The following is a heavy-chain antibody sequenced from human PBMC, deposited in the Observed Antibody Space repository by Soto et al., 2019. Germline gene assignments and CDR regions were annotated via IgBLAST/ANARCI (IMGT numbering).Heavy chain of an antibody. Sequence: ASETLSLTCTVSGGSISSYYWSWIRQPPGKGLEWIGYIYYSGSTNYNPSLKSRVTISVDTSKNQFSLKLSSVTAADTAVYYCARAGTTGTTAWYYYYGMDVWGQGTTVTVSS. D-gene: IGHD1-1*01. J-gene: IGHJ6*02. CDR2: IYYSGST. CDR1: GGSISSYY. V-gene: IGHV4-59*01. CDR3: ARAGTTGTTAWYYYYGMDV.